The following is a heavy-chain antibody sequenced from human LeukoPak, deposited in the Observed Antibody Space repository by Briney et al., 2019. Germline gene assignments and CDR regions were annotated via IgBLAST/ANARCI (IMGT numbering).Heavy chain of an antibody. CDR1: GGSISVYY. V-gene: IGHV4-4*07. Sequence: SETLSLTCSVSGGSISVYYWTWLRQPAGKGLEWIGHFSASGAANYSPSLKSRVTMSGDTSKNQFSLKLSSVTAADTAVYYCARHHSYYGSGSYYKGIDYWGQGTLVTVSS. D-gene: IGHD3-10*01. CDR2: FSASGAA. CDR3: ARHHSYYGSGSYYKGIDY. J-gene: IGHJ4*02.